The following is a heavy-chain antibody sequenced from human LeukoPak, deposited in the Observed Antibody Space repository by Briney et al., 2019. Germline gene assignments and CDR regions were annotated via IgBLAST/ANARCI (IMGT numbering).Heavy chain of an antibody. D-gene: IGHD3-10*01. CDR2: MNPNSGNT. CDR1: GYTFTDYY. V-gene: IGHV1-8*02. J-gene: IGHJ4*02. Sequence: ASVKVSCKASGYTFTDYYMHWVRQATGQGLEWMGWMNPNSGNTGYAQKFQGRVTMTRNTSISTAYMELSSLRSEDTAVYYCARGRRGSGSYEDYRGQGTLVTVSS. CDR3: ARGRRGSGSYEDY.